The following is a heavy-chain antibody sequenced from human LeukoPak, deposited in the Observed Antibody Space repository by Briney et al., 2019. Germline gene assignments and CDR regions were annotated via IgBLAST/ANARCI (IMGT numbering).Heavy chain of an antibody. J-gene: IGHJ1*01. V-gene: IGHV3-53*01. Sequence: PGGSLRLSCAASGFTVSSNYMSWVRQAPGKGLEWVSVIYSGGSTYYADSVKGRFTISRDSSKNTVYLQMNSLRADDTAAYYCARDGGVVSTWYWFFQHWGQGTLVTVSS. CDR2: IYSGGST. CDR1: GFTVSSNY. CDR3: ARDGGVVSTWYWFFQH. D-gene: IGHD2-21*01.